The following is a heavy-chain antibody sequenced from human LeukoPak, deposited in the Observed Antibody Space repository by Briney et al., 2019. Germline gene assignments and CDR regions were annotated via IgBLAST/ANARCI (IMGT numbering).Heavy chain of an antibody. V-gene: IGHV3-33*01. CDR3: ARASWELADAFDI. CDR1: GFTFSSYG. J-gene: IGHJ3*02. CDR2: IWYDGSNK. Sequence: GGSLRLSCAASGFTFSSYGMHWVRQAPGKGLEWVAVIWYDGSNKYYADSVKGRFTISRDNSKNTLYLQMNSLRAEDTAVYYCARASWELADAFDIWGQGTMVTVSS. D-gene: IGHD1-26*01.